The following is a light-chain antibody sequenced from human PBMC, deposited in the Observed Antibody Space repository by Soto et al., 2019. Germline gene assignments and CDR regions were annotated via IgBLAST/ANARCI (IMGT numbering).Light chain of an antibody. Sequence: DIQMTQSPSSLSASVGDRVTITCQASQDIAKYLNWYQQKPGNAPKLLIYDASELHAGVPSRFNGSGSGTDFTFTISSVKPEDFSTYYCQQYDDLLSFGGGTKVEIK. CDR1: QDIAKY. CDR3: QQYDDLLS. V-gene: IGKV1-33*01. CDR2: DAS. J-gene: IGKJ4*01.